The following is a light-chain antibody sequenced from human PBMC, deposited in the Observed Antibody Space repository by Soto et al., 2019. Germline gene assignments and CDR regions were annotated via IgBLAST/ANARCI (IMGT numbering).Light chain of an antibody. Sequence: QYALTQPASVSGSPGQSITISCTGTNSDVGSHNFVSWYQQYPGKAPKLLIYEASKRPSGLSNRFSGSKSGNTASLTISGLQAEDYSDYYCCSLLHGATWVFGGGTKLTVL. V-gene: IGLV2-23*01. CDR3: CSLLHGATWV. J-gene: IGLJ3*02. CDR2: EAS. CDR1: NSDVGSHNF.